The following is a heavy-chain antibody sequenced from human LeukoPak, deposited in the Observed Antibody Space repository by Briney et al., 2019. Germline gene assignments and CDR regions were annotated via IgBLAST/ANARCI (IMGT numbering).Heavy chain of an antibody. CDR2: INHSGST. V-gene: IGHV4-34*01. CDR3: ARGVEHSSSWYFTPPYYFDY. D-gene: IGHD6-13*01. CDR1: GGSFSGYY. J-gene: IGHJ4*02. Sequence: PSETLSLTCAVYGGSFSGYYWSWIRQPPGKGLEWIGEINHSGSTNYNPSLKSRVTISVDTSKNQFSLKLSSVTAADTAVYYCARGVEHSSSWYFTPPYYFDYWGQGTLVTVSS.